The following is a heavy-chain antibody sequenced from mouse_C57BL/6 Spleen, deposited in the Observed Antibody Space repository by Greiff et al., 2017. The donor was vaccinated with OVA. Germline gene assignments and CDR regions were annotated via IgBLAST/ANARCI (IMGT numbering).Heavy chain of an antibody. J-gene: IGHJ4*01. CDR1: GYTFTSYG. D-gene: IGHD2-4*01. CDR3: ARRDYDYDRSYAMDY. Sequence: VKLMESGAELARPGASVKLSCKASGYTFTSYGISWVKQRTGQGLEWIGEIYPRSGNTYYNEKCKGKATLTADKSSSTAYMELRSLTSEDSAVYFCARRDYDYDRSYAMDYWGQGTSVTVSS. CDR2: IYPRSGNT. V-gene: IGHV1-81*01.